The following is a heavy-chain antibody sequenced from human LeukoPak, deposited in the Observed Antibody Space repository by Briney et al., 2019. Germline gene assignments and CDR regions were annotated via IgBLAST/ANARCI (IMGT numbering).Heavy chain of an antibody. CDR2: IYTSGST. Sequence: SETLSLTCTVSGGSISSYYWSWIRQPAGKGLEWIGRIYTSGSTNYNPSLKSRVTMSVDTSKNQFSLKLSSVTAADTAVYYCARGHPHWSGYYPNWFDPWGQGTLVTVSS. CDR3: ARGHPHWSGYYPNWFDP. J-gene: IGHJ5*02. D-gene: IGHD3-3*01. V-gene: IGHV4-4*07. CDR1: GGSISSYY.